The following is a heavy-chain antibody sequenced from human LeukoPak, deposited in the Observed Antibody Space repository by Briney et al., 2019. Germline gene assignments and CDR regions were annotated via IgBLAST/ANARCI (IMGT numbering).Heavy chain of an antibody. J-gene: IGHJ3*01. D-gene: IGHD7-27*01. CDR1: GDXVSSNSAA. Sequence: SQTLSLTCAILGDXVSSNSAAWNWIRQSPSSGLGLLGRTYYRSKWYNDYAVSVKSRITINPDTSKNQFSLQLNSVTPEDTAVYYCARTLGVASLDAFDVWGQGTMVTVSS. CDR3: ARTLGVASLDAFDV. CDR2: TYYRSKWYN. V-gene: IGHV6-1*01.